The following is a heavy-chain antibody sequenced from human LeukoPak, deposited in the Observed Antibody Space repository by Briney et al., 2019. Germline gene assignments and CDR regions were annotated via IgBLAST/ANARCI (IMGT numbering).Heavy chain of an antibody. CDR1: GFTFSDYY. V-gene: IGHV3-11*01. D-gene: IGHD5-24*01. J-gene: IGHJ2*01. CDR2: ISSSGSTI. Sequence: GGSLRLSCAASGFTFSDYYMSWIRQAPGKGLEWVSYISSSGSTIYYADSVKGRFTISRDNAKNSLYLQMNSLRAEDTALYYCARGGRDGYSNYWYFDLWGRGTLVTVSS. CDR3: ARGGRDGYSNYWYFDL.